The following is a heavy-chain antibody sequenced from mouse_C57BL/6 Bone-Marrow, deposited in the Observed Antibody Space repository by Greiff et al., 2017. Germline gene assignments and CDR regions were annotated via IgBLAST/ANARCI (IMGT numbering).Heavy chain of an antibody. CDR2: INPNNGGT. V-gene: IGHV1-26*01. CDR1: GYTFTDYY. Sequence: VQLQQSGPELVKPGASVKISCKASGYTFTDYYMNWVKQSHGQSLEWIGDINPNNGGTSYNQKFKGKATLTVDTSSSTAYMELRSLTSEDSAVXYCARWGFAYWGQGTLVTVSA. CDR3: ARWGFAY. J-gene: IGHJ3*01.